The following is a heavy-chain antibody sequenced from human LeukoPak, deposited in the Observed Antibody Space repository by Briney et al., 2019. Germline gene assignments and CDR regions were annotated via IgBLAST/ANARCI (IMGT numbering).Heavy chain of an antibody. Sequence: SETLSLTCTLSGGSISDYYWSCVRPPPGKGMEWIGYVYYSGSTSYNPSLKSRVTISVDTSKNQFSLKVSSVTAADTALYYCARGHLVFAYWGQGTLVTVSS. V-gene: IGHV4-59*01. J-gene: IGHJ4*02. CDR1: GGSISDYY. D-gene: IGHD6-6*01. CDR2: VYYSGST. CDR3: ARGHLVFAY.